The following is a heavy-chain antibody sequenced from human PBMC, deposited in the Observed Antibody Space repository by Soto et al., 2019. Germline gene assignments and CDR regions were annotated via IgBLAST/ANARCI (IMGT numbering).Heavy chain of an antibody. D-gene: IGHD3-3*01. V-gene: IGHV3-21*01. CDR2: ISSSSSYI. J-gene: IGHJ6*03. CDR1: GFTFSSYS. CDR3: AREGVTIFGVEYYYYYMDV. Sequence: EVQLVESGGGLVKPGGSLRLSCAASGFTFSSYSMNWVRQAPGKGLEWVSSISSSSSYIYYADSVKGRFTISRDNAKNSLYLQMNSLRAEDTAVYYCAREGVTIFGVEYYYYYMDVWGKGTTVTVSS.